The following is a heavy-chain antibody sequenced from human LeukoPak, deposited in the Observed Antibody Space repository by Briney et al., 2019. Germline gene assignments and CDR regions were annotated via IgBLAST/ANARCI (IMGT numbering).Heavy chain of an antibody. CDR1: GGSISSSSYY. CDR2: INHSGST. D-gene: IGHD4-17*01. Sequence: PSETLSLTCTVSGGSISSSSYYWGWIRQPPGKGLEWIGEINHSGSTNYNPSLKSRVTISVDTSKNQFSLKLSSVTAADTAVYYCARPVHDYGDYETLSSLGYMDVWGKGTTVTVSS. J-gene: IGHJ6*03. CDR3: ARPVHDYGDYETLSSLGYMDV. V-gene: IGHV4-39*07.